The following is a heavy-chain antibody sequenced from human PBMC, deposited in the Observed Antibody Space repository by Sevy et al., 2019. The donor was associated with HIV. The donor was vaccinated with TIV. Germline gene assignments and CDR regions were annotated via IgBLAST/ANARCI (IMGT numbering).Heavy chain of an antibody. CDR2: IKSKTDGGTT. CDR1: GFTFSNAW. J-gene: IGHJ4*02. V-gene: IGHV3-15*07. D-gene: IGHD3-22*01. Sequence: GGSLRLSCAASGFTFSNAWMNWVRQAPGKGLEWVGRIKSKTDGGTTDYAAPVKDRFTISRDDSKNTLYLQMNSLKTEDTAVYYCTTGRDYHDSCGYYWGQGTLVTVSS. CDR3: TTGRDYHDSCGYY.